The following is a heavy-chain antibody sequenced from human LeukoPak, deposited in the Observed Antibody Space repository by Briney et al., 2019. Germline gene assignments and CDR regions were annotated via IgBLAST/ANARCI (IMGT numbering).Heavy chain of an antibody. CDR3: ARERGLYSSGWPYYFDY. CDR1: GFTVSSNY. J-gene: IGHJ4*02. V-gene: IGHV3-53*01. Sequence: PGGSLRLSCAASGFTVSSNYMSWVRQAPGKGLEWVSVIYSGGSTYYADSVKGRFTISRDNSKNTLYLQMNSLRAEDTAVYYCARERGLYSSGWPYYFDYWGQGTLVTVSS. CDR2: IYSGGST. D-gene: IGHD6-19*01.